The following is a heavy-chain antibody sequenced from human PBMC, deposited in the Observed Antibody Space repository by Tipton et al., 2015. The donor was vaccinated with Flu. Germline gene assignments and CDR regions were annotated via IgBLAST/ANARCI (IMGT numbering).Heavy chain of an antibody. Sequence: TLSLTCTVSGGSISSYYWSWIRQPPGKGLEWIGYIYYSGSTNYNPSLKSRVTISVDTSKNQFSLKLSSVTAADTAVYYCARHNRGGGYSYVQHGIDYWGQGTLVTVSS. D-gene: IGHD5-18*01. J-gene: IGHJ4*02. CDR1: GGSISSYY. CDR3: ARHNRGGGYSYVQHGIDY. CDR2: IYYSGST. V-gene: IGHV4-59*08.